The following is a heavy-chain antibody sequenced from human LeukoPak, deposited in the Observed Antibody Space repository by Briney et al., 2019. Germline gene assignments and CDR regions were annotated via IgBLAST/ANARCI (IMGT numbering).Heavy chain of an antibody. Sequence: PSETLSLTCAVYGGSFSGYYWSWIRQPPGKGLEWIGEINHSGSTNYNPSLKSRVTISVDTSKSQFSLKLSSVTAADTAVYYCARAPDDSSGTPGALDIWGQGTMVTVSS. D-gene: IGHD3-22*01. V-gene: IGHV4-34*01. J-gene: IGHJ3*02. CDR2: INHSGST. CDR1: GGSFSGYY. CDR3: ARAPDDSSGTPGALDI.